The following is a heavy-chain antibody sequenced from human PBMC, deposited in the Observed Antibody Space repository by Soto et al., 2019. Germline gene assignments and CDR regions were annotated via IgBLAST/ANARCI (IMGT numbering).Heavy chain of an antibody. CDR3: ARGEGYDSSGNDAFDI. CDR1: GYTFTSYY. CDR2: INPSGGST. Sequence: ASVKVSCKASGYTFTSYYMHWVRQAPGQGLEWMGIINPSGGSTSYARKFQGRVTMTRDTSTSTVYMELSSLRSEDTAVYYCARGEGYDSSGNDAFDIWGQGTMVTVSS. D-gene: IGHD3-22*01. V-gene: IGHV1-46*01. J-gene: IGHJ3*02.